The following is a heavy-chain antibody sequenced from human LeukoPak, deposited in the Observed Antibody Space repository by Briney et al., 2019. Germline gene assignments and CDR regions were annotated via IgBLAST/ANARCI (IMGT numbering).Heavy chain of an antibody. Sequence: SSVTVSYKVSGYTLTELSMNWVRQAPGKGREGMGGFDPEECETIYAQKFQGRVTMTEDTSTDTAYMELSSLRPEDTAVYDCATRPRDSSYFYFYFDHWGQGSLVTVSS. CDR3: ATRPRDSSYFYFYFDH. J-gene: IGHJ4*02. CDR2: FDPEECET. D-gene: IGHD3-22*01. CDR1: GYTLTELS. V-gene: IGHV1-24*01.